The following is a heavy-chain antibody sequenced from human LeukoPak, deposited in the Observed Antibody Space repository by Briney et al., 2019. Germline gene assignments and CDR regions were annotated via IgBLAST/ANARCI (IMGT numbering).Heavy chain of an antibody. CDR1: GFALSSYA. CDR2: TSSSDAGT. CDR3: ARAPVTSCRGAFCYPFDI. V-gene: IGHV3-23*01. J-gene: IGHJ4*02. Sequence: PWGSLRLSCAASGFALSSYAMSWVRQAPGKGLEWVSATSSSDAGTYHAESVRGRFTISRDNSKNTLYLQMNSLRADDAAVYYCARAPVTSCRGAFCYPFDIWGQGTLVTVSS. D-gene: IGHD2-15*01.